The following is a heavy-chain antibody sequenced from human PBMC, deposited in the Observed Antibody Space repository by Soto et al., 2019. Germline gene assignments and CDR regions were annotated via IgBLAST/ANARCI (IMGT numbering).Heavy chain of an antibody. D-gene: IGHD4-17*01. Sequence: QVQLVQSGAEVKKPGSSVKVSCKASGGTFSSYAISWVRQAPGQGLEWMGGIIPIFGTANYAQNFQGRVTITADESTSPAYMALSSLRSEDTAVYYCARDAVPGYGDYHLDYWGQGTLVTVSS. CDR2: IIPIFGTA. CDR3: ARDAVPGYGDYHLDY. V-gene: IGHV1-69*12. J-gene: IGHJ4*02. CDR1: GGTFSSYA.